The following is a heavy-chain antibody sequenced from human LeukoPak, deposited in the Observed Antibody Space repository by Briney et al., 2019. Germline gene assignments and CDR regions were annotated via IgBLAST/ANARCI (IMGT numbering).Heavy chain of an antibody. J-gene: IGHJ3*02. CDR3: ARDPHGAAAGHDAFDI. CDR1: GGSIRSYY. Sequence: SETLSLTCTVSGGSIRSYYGSWIRQPAGKGLEWIGRIYTSGSTNYNPSLKSRVTMSVDTSKNQFSLKLSSVTAADTAVYYCARDPHGAAAGHDAFDIWGQGTMVTVSS. V-gene: IGHV4-4*07. D-gene: IGHD6-13*01. CDR2: IYTSGST.